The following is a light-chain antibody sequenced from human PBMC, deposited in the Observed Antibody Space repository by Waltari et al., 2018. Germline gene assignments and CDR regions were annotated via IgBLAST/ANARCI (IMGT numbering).Light chain of an antibody. CDR1: QSVLYRDTKKSY. J-gene: IGKJ4*01. V-gene: IGKV4-1*01. CDR2: WAS. CDR3: QQYYSTVT. Sequence: DIVMTQSPDSLAVSLGERAPITCRSSQSVLYRDTKKSYLAWYQQKSGQTPKLLIYWASTRESGVPDRFSGSGSGTDFTLTITSLQAEDVAVYYCQQYYSTVTFGGGTKVEIK.